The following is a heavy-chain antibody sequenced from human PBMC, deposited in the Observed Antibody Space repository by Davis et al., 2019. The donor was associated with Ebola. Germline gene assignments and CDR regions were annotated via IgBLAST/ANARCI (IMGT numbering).Heavy chain of an antibody. J-gene: IGHJ6*02. CDR1: GYTFTGYY. Sequence: ASVKVSCKASGYTFTGYYMHWVRQAPGQGLEWMGWINPNSGGTNYAQKFQGWVTMTRDTSISTAYMELSSLRSEDTAVYYCARGWYSSSWPTGYYYYGMDVWGQGTTVTVSS. CDR2: INPNSGGT. CDR3: ARGWYSSSWPTGYYYYGMDV. D-gene: IGHD6-13*01. V-gene: IGHV1-2*04.